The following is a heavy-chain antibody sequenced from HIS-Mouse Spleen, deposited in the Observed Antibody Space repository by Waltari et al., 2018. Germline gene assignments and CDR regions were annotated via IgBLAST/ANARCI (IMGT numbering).Heavy chain of an antibody. D-gene: IGHD3-9*01. Sequence: QLQLQESGPGLVKPSETLSLTCTVSGGSISSSSYYWGWIRQPPRRGLEWIGSIYYSGSTYYNPSLKSRVTISVDTSKNQFSLKLSSVTAADTAVYYCARGRFDILTGYSLYYFDYWGQGTLVTVSS. CDR2: IYYSGST. V-gene: IGHV4-39*07. CDR3: ARGRFDILTGYSLYYFDY. J-gene: IGHJ4*02. CDR1: GGSISSSSYY.